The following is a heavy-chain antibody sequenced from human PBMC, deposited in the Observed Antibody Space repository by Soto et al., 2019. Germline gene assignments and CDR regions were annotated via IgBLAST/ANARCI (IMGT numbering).Heavy chain of an antibody. V-gene: IGHV1-3*01. D-gene: IGHD3-10*01. CDR1: GYTFINYP. Sequence: QVQLVQSGAEVKKPGASVKISCKASGYTFINYPLHWVRQAPGHRPEWMGWINAGDGQTQYSQKFQGRFTITRDTSASTGYMELTSLRSEDTAVYYCARDPFTLLRGVIPYLDYWGQGTLVTVSS. CDR2: INAGDGQT. J-gene: IGHJ4*02. CDR3: ARDPFTLLRGVIPYLDY.